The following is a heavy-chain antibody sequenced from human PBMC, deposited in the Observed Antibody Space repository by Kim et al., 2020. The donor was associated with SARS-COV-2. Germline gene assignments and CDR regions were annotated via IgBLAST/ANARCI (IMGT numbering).Heavy chain of an antibody. CDR3: ASRAVAGNGGYYYYGMDV. Sequence: ASVKVSCKASGYTFTSYYMHWVRQAPGQGLEWMGIINPSGGSTSYAQKFQGRVTMTRDTSTSTVYMELSSLRSEDTAVYYCASRAVAGNGGYYYYGMDVWGQGTTVTVSS. CDR2: INPSGGST. CDR1: GYTFTSYY. V-gene: IGHV1-46*01. D-gene: IGHD6-19*01. J-gene: IGHJ6*02.